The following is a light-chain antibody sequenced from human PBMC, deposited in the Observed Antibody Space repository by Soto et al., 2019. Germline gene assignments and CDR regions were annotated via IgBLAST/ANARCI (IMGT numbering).Light chain of an antibody. CDR1: QSISRQ. Sequence: DIQMTQSPSTLSASVGDRVSITCRASQSISRQLAWYQQKPGKAPNLLIYQASNLETGVPSRFTGSGSGTEFTLTISSLQSEDFAIYFCQQYNNWPPERTFGQGTKVEIK. V-gene: IGKV1-5*03. CDR3: QQYNNWPPERT. J-gene: IGKJ1*01. CDR2: QAS.